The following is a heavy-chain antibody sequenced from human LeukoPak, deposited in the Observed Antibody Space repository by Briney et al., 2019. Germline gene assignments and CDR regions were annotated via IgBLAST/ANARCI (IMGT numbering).Heavy chain of an antibody. V-gene: IGHV3-7*01. CDR2: IKPDGSEK. CDR3: TRDYFDY. Sequence: GGSLRLSCAASGFTFSSYGMHWVRQAPGKGLEWVANIKPDGSEKYYVDSVKGRFTISRDNAKNSLYLQMNSLRGEDTAVYYCTRDYFDYWGQGTLVTVSS. CDR1: GFTFSSYG. J-gene: IGHJ4*02.